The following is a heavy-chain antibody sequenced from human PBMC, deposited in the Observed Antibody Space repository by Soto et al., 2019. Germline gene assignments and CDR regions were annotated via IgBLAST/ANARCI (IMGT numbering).Heavy chain of an antibody. Sequence: SANLSLTCTVSGCSILSYYWSWIRQPPGTGLEWIGYIYYSGSTNYNPSLKSRVTISVGTSKNQFSLKLSSVTAADTAGYYCTRGYMGLEDWGQGSPVTVDS. D-gene: IGHD2-2*02. CDR1: GCSILSYY. CDR3: TRGYMGLED. V-gene: IGHV4-59*01. CDR2: IYYSGST. J-gene: IGHJ4*02.